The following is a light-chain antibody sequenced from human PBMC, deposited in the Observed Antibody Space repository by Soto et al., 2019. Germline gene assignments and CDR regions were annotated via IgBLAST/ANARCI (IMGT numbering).Light chain of an antibody. CDR2: EVN. Sequence: QSALTQPPSASGSPGQSVTISCTGTSSDVGGYNYVSWYQQHPGKAPKLMIYEVNKRPSGVPDRVSGSKSGNTASLTVSGLQAEDEADYYCSSSAGSNLLFGGGTKLTVL. CDR3: SSSAGSNLL. CDR1: SSDVGGYNY. J-gene: IGLJ2*01. V-gene: IGLV2-8*01.